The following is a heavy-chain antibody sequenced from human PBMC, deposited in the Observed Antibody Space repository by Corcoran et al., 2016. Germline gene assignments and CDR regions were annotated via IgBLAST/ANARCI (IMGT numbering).Heavy chain of an antibody. J-gene: IGHJ4*02. CDR1: GFTFSNHG. V-gene: IGHV3-33*01. CDR3: ARDWGTTTTSGYCFDD. D-gene: IGHD3-16*01. Sequence: QVQLVESGGGVVQPGRSLRLSCAASGFTFSNHGMHWVRQAPGKGLEWVAIIWYDGSNKYYADSVKGRFTISRDNSKNTLWLQIDSLRADDTAVDYCARDWGTTTTSGYCFDDWGQGILVTVSS. CDR2: IWYDGSNK.